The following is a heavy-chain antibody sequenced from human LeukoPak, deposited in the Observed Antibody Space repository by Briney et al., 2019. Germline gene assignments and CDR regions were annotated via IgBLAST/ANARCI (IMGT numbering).Heavy chain of an antibody. V-gene: IGHV1-46*01. J-gene: IGHJ4*02. CDR2: INPSDGST. CDR3: ARSVTIFGVATLGY. D-gene: IGHD3-3*01. CDR1: GYTFTGYY. Sequence: GASVKVSRKASGYTFTGYYMHWVRQAPGQGLEWMGIINPSDGSTTYAQKFQGRVSITRDMSTSTIYMELSSLRSDDTTVYYCARSVTIFGVATLGYWGQGTPVTVSS.